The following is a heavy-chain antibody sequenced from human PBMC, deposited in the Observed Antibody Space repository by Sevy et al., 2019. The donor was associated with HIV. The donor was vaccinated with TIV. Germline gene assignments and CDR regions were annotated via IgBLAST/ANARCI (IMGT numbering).Heavy chain of an antibody. CDR1: GFTFGDYA. V-gene: IGHV3-49*04. Sequence: GGSLRLSCTGSGFTFGDYAMSWVRQAPGKGLEWVAFLKHKAYGGTLDYAASVKGRFSISRDDSKSIAHLQMNDLKTEDIAIYYCTRWKGAHSIFDYWGQRALVTVSS. CDR3: TRWKGAHSIFDY. CDR2: LKHKAYGGTL. J-gene: IGHJ4*02. D-gene: IGHD1-1*01.